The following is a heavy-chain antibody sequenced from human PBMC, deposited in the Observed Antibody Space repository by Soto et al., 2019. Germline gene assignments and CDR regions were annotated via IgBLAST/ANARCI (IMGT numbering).Heavy chain of an antibody. CDR1: GGTFSSYA. J-gene: IGHJ1*01. CDR2: FIPIFGTA. D-gene: IGHD1-26*01. Sequence: QVQLVQSGAEVKKPGSSVKVSCKASGGTFSSYAISWVRQAPGQGIEWMGGFIPIFGTANYAQKFQGRVTITAEESTRTAYMELSSLRSEDTAVYYCARGGLGPYSGSYCQHWGQGTLVTVSS. CDR3: ARGGLGPYSGSYCQH. V-gene: IGHV1-69*01.